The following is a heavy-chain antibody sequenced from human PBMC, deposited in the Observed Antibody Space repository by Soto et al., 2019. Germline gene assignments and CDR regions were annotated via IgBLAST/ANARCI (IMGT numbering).Heavy chain of an antibody. V-gene: IGHV3-15*01. CDR3: IARDSGYSDGLSGLDY. Sequence: DVQVVESGGGLVKPGGSLRLSCAVSGFTFINAWMFWVRQAPGQGLEWVGRIKSKTDGGTADYAAPVKGRFTISRDDSKNTLYLQMNSLKTEDTAVYYCIARDSGYSDGLSGLDYWGQGTLVTVSS. CDR2: IKSKTDGGTA. J-gene: IGHJ4*02. D-gene: IGHD5-18*01. CDR1: GFTFINAW.